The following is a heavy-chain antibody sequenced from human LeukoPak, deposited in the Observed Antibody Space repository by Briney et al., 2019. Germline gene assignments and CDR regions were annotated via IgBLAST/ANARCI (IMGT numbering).Heavy chain of an antibody. J-gene: IGHJ6*03. Sequence: PSETLSLTCTVSGGSISSYYWSWIRQPPGKGLEWIGYIYYSGSTNYNPSLKSRVTISVDTSKNQFSLKLSSVTAADTAVYYCARDLAYDSSGYYPSLPHYYMDVWGKGTTVTVSS. CDR1: GGSISSYY. V-gene: IGHV4-59*01. CDR3: ARDLAYDSSGYYPSLPHYYMDV. CDR2: IYYSGST. D-gene: IGHD3-22*01.